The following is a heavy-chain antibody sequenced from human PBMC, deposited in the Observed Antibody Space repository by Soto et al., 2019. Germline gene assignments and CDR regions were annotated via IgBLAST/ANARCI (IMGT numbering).Heavy chain of an antibody. V-gene: IGHV3-48*03. CDR2: ISSSGSTI. CDR1: GFTFSSYE. CDR3: ARGVPGVNLPPDAFDI. Sequence: PGGSLRFSCAASGFTFSSYEMNWVRQAPGKGLEWVSYISSSGSTIYYADSVKGRFTISRDNAKNSLYLQMNSLRAEDTAVYYCARGVPGVNLPPDAFDIWGQGTMVTVSS. D-gene: IGHD3-10*01. J-gene: IGHJ3*02.